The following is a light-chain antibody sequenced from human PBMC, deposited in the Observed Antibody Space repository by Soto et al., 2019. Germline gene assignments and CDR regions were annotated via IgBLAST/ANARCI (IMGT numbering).Light chain of an antibody. CDR2: WAS. J-gene: IGKJ3*01. CDR3: QQYYSIPFT. Sequence: DIVMTQSPDSLAVSLDERATINCKSSQSVLYRSDNKNYLAWYQQKPGQPPKLLIYWASTRESGVPDRFSGSGSGTDFTLTISSLQAGDVAVYYCQQYYSIPFTFGPGTKVDIK. CDR1: QSVLYRSDNKNY. V-gene: IGKV4-1*01.